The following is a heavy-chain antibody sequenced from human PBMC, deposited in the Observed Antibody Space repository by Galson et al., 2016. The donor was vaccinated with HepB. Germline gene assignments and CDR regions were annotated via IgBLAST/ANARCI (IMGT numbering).Heavy chain of an antibody. CDR3: AREAAPTVKSGSDVDY. D-gene: IGHD2-21*01. Sequence: SLRLSCAASGFTFSASTMNWVRQTPGKGLEWAAVISGYGTNINYADSVKGRFTISRDNSKNTLYLQMNSLRDEDTAVYYCAREAAPTVKSGSDVDYWGQGTLVTVSS. V-gene: IGHV3-30-3*01. J-gene: IGHJ4*02. CDR1: GFTFSAST. CDR2: ISGYGTNI.